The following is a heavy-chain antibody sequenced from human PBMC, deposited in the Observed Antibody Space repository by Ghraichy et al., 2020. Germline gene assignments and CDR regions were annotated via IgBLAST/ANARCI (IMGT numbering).Heavy chain of an antibody. J-gene: IGHJ3*02. CDR1: GFDVSINR. CDR2: IYSGGTT. Sequence: GSLRLSCVGSGFDVSINRMSWVRQAPGKGLEWVSAIYSGGTTDYADSVKGRFTFSRDNSKNTVYLQMNSLGVDDTAVYYCARDLWAFDIWGQGTLVTVSS. V-gene: IGHV3-53*01. CDR3: ARDLWAFDI. D-gene: IGHD2-21*01.